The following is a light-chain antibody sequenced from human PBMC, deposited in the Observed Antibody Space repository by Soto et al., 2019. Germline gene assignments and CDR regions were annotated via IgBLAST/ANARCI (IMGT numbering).Light chain of an antibody. CDR3: QQSSNSPPA. J-gene: IGKJ3*01. CDR1: QSVSSY. V-gene: IGKV3-11*01. Sequence: EIVLTQSPATLSLSPGERATLSCRASQSVSSYLAWYQQKPGQAPSLLIYDASNRATGIPARFSGSGSGTVFTLTISRLEDEYFAVYYYQQSSNSPPAFGPGTKVDIK. CDR2: DAS.